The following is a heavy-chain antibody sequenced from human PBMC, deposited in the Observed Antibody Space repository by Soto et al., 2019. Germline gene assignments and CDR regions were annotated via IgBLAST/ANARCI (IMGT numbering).Heavy chain of an antibody. CDR3: ARQGCSGGSCYRFDY. J-gene: IGHJ4*02. V-gene: IGHV1-18*01. D-gene: IGHD2-15*01. CDR2: ISAYNGNT. CDR1: GYTFTSYG. Sequence: ASVKVSCKASGYTFTSYGISWVRQAPGQGLEWMGWISAYNGNTNYAQKFQGRVTMTTGTSTSTAYMELRSLRSDDTAVYYCARQGCSGGSCYRFDYWGQGTLVTVSS.